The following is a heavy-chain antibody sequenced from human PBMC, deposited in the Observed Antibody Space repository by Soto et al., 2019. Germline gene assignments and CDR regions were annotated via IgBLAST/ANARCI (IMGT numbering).Heavy chain of an antibody. D-gene: IGHD6-6*01. CDR3: ARPSKYSSSSPFDY. V-gene: IGHV1-69*02. CDR2: IIPILGIA. Sequence: QVQLVQSGAEVKKPGSSVKVSGKASGGTFSSYTISWVRQAPGQGLEWMGRIIPILGIANYAQKFQGRVTITADKSTSTAYMELSSLRSEDTAVYYCARPSKYSSSSPFDYWGQGTLVTVSS. CDR1: GGTFSSYT. J-gene: IGHJ4*02.